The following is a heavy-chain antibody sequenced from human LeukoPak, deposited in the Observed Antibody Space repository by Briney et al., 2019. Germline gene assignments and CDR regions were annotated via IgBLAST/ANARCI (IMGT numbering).Heavy chain of an antibody. CDR3: AKAGLYYDSSSYYDEYYFDY. CDR2: ISGSGGST. J-gene: IGHJ4*02. CDR1: GFTFSSYA. Sequence: GGSLRLSCAASGFTFSSYAMSWVRQAPGKGLEWVSAISGSGGSTYYADSVKGRFTISRDNSKNTLYLQMNSLRAEDTAVYYCAKAGLYYDSSSYYDEYYFDYWGQGTLVTVSS. V-gene: IGHV3-23*01. D-gene: IGHD3-22*01.